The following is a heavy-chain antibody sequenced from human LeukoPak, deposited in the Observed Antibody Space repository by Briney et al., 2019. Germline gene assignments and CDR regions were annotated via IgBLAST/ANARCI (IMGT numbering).Heavy chain of an antibody. J-gene: IGHJ4*02. Sequence: NPSETLSLTCTVSGASISSRYYDWWGWIRQPPGKGLEWIGSISHNGNTYYKPSLRTRVTISVDTSKNQFSLKLSSVTAADTAVYYCARDLMRGNEGFDYWGQGTLVPVSS. D-gene: IGHD2-8*01. CDR1: GASISSRYY. V-gene: IGHV4-39*07. CDR3: ARDLMRGNEGFDY. CDR2: ISHNGNT.